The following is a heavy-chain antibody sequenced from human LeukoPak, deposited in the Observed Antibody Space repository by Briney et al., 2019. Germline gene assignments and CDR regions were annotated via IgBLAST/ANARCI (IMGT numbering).Heavy chain of an antibody. J-gene: IGHJ4*02. D-gene: IGHD3-22*01. CDR2: IYYSGST. Sequence: SETLSLTCTVSGGSISSSSYYWSWIRQPPGKGLEWIGYIYYSGSTNYNPSLKSRVTISVDTSKNQFSLKLSSVTAADTAVYYCARYTYYDSSGYYSYFDYWGQGTLVTVSS. CDR3: ARYTYYDSSGYYSYFDY. V-gene: IGHV4-61*01. CDR1: GGSISSSSYY.